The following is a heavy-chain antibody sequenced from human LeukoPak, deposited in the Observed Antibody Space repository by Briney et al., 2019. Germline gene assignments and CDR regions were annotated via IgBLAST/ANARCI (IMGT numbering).Heavy chain of an antibody. J-gene: IGHJ4*02. CDR1: GGSFSGNF. CDR3: ARVPESVGINYFDS. CDR2: INHRGNT. Sequence: PSETLSLACAVYGGSFSGNFWSWVRQPPGKGLEWIGEINHRGNTNYNPSLKSRVTISVDTSKNQFSLKLSSVTAADTAVYYCARVPESVGINYFDSWGQGTQVTVSP. D-gene: IGHD1-26*01. V-gene: IGHV4-34*01.